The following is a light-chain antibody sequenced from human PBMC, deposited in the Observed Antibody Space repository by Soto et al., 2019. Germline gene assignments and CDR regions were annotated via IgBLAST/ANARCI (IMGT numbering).Light chain of an antibody. V-gene: IGLV1-44*01. J-gene: IGLJ1*01. Sequence: QSVLTQPPSASGTPAQRVTISCSGSSSNIGSNTVNWYQQLPGTAPKLLICSNNQRPSGVPDRFSGSKSGTSASLAISGLQSEDEADYYCAAWDDSLNGYVFGTGSKLTVL. CDR3: AAWDDSLNGYV. CDR2: SNN. CDR1: SSNIGSNT.